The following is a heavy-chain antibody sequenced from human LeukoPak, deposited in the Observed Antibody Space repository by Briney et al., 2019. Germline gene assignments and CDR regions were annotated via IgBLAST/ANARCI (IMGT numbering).Heavy chain of an antibody. J-gene: IGHJ4*02. V-gene: IGHV3-23*01. CDR2: ISGSGDTT. D-gene: IGHD4/OR15-4a*01. CDR1: GFTFSSYA. Sequence: GGSLRLSCAASGFTFSSYAMSWVRQAPGKGLEWVSTISGSGDTTYYADSVKGRFTISRDNSKSTLSLQMNSLRADDTAVYYCARGISAGPDYWGRGTLVTSPQ. CDR3: ARGISAGPDY.